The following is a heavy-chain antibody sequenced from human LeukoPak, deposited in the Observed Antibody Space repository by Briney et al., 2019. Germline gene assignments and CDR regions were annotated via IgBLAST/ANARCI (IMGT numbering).Heavy chain of an antibody. D-gene: IGHD3-10*01. CDR1: GFTFSTYW. Sequence: PRGSLRLSCTASGFTFSTYWMSWVRQAPGKGLERVANIKEDGSEKYYVDSVKGRFTIARDNAKNSLYVQMISLRAEDTAVYYCARAAWFGDISFFDYWGQGTLVTVSS. V-gene: IGHV3-7*01. CDR2: IKEDGSEK. CDR3: ARAAWFGDISFFDY. J-gene: IGHJ4*02.